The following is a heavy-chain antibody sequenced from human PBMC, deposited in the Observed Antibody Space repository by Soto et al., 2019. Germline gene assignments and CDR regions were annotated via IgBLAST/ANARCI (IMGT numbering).Heavy chain of an antibody. Sequence: QVQLVQSGAEVKKPGASVKVSCKASGYTFTIYGITWVRQAPGQGLEWMGWISTYNDITNYAQKFQGRVTMTTDTSTGTAYMELRSLRSDDTAVYYCAIGTDPISPAGISFAYWGQGTLLTVSS. CDR3: AIGTDPISPAGISFAY. CDR2: ISTYNDIT. J-gene: IGHJ4*02. D-gene: IGHD6-13*01. V-gene: IGHV1-18*04. CDR1: GYTFTIYG.